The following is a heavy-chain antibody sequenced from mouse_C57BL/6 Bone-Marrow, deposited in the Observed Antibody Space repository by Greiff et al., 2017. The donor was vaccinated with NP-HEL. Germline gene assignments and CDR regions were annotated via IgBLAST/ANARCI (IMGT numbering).Heavy chain of an antibody. CDR1: GYTFTGYW. V-gene: IGHV1-9*01. Sequence: VQLQQSGAELMKPGASVKLSCKATGYTFTGYWIEWVKQRPGHGLEWIGEILPGSGSTNYNEKFKGKATFTADTSSNTAYMQRSSLTTEDSAIYYCARRVRQLRLRRVFDYWGQGTTLTVSS. D-gene: IGHD3-2*02. CDR3: ARRVRQLRLRRVFDY. CDR2: ILPGSGST. J-gene: IGHJ2*01.